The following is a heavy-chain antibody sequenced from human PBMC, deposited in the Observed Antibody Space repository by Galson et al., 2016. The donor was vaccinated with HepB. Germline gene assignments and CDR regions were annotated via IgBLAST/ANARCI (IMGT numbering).Heavy chain of an antibody. CDR2: IIGSASST. Sequence: SLRLSCAASGFTFSSYAMSWVRQAPGKGLEWVSLIIGSASSTYYADSVKGRFTISRDNSKNTLYVQMTSLRPEDTAVYYCAREYYYGSGAIDRYGLDVWGQGTTVTVSS. D-gene: IGHD3-10*01. J-gene: IGHJ6*02. CDR1: GFTFSSYA. CDR3: AREYYYGSGAIDRYGLDV. V-gene: IGHV3-23*01.